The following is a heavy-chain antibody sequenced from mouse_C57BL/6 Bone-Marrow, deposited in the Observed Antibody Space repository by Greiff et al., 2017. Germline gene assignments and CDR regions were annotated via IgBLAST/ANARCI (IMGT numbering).Heavy chain of an antibody. D-gene: IGHD2-1*01. V-gene: IGHV1-81*01. CDR2: IYPRSGNT. CDR1: GYTFTSYG. J-gene: IGHJ2*01. CDR3: ARWRGNLGDY. Sequence: VQLQQSGAELARPGASVKLSCKASGYTFTSYGISWVKQRTGQGLEWIGEIYPRSGNTYYNEKFKGKDTLTADKSSSTAYMELRSLTSEDSAVYFYARWRGNLGDYWGQGTTLTVSS.